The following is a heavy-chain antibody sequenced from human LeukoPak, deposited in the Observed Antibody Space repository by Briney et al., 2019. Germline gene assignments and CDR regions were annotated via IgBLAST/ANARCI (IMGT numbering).Heavy chain of an antibody. CDR3: ARDLSMVRGPLDY. CDR1: GFIFSTCS. CDR2: IWYDGSDI. D-gene: IGHD3-10*01. V-gene: IGHV3-33*08. J-gene: IGHJ4*02. Sequence: GESLRLTCTVSGFIFSTCSLHWVRQAPGKGLELVAVIWYDGSDIYYADSVKGRFSISRDNSKNTLYLQANSLRAEDTAVYYCARDLSMVRGPLDYWGQGTLVTVSS.